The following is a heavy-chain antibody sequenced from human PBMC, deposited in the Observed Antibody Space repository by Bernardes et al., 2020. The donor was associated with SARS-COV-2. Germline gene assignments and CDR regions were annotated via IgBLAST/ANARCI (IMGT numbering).Heavy chain of an antibody. CDR3: GSVTWSQHEGVDV. D-gene: IGHD1-26*01. J-gene: IGHJ3*01. Sequence: ASVKVSCKASEYNFTDSYIHWVRQAPGQGLEWMGWIYPSPGGTMYSQNFPDRVTLTRDTSIRTAYMELSRLTFDDTAVYYCGSVTWSQHEGVDVWGHGTAVTVSS. CDR1: EYNFTDSY. CDR2: IYPSPGGT. V-gene: IGHV1-2*02.